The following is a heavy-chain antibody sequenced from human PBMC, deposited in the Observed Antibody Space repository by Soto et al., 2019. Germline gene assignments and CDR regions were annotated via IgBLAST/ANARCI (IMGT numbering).Heavy chain of an antibody. J-gene: IGHJ1*01. CDR1: GYTFTGYY. Sequence: ASVKVSCKASGYTFTGYYMHWVRQAPGQGLEWMGWINPNSGGTNYAEKFQGRVTMTRDTSISTAYMELSRLRSDDTAVYYCARDGTNGTMTVYFQHWGQGTLVTVSS. CDR2: INPNSGGT. V-gene: IGHV1-2*02. D-gene: IGHD1-1*01. CDR3: ARDGTNGTMTVYFQH.